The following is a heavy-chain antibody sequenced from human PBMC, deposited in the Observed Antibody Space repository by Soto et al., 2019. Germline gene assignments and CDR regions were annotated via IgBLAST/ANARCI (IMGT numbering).Heavy chain of an antibody. CDR1: GFTFSGSA. Sequence: EVQLLESGGGMVQPGGSLRLSCAASGFTFSGSAMGWVRQAPGKGLEWISVISGSGDDILYADSVKGRFTISKDNSKNTLYLQMNSLRGEATAVDSCAARTIPVPGAYDYWGQGTLVTVSS. CDR2: ISGSGDDI. J-gene: IGHJ4*02. CDR3: AARTIPVPGAYDY. V-gene: IGHV3-23*01. D-gene: IGHD3-16*01.